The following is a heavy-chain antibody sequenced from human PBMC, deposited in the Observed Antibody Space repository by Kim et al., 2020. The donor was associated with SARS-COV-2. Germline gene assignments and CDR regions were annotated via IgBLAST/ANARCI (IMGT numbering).Heavy chain of an antibody. CDR2: ISESGGTP. CDR1: GYAFSNHV. V-gene: IGHV3-23*01. J-gene: IGHJ4*02. Sequence: GGSLRLSCTGSGYAFSNHVMSWVRQAPGKGLEWVSSISESGGTPYYADAVKGRFTISRDNAKNTLYLHINTLRAEDTAVYYCAKDLWVFRRSYHDDWGQGTLVSVSS. CDR3: AKDLWVFRRSYHDD. D-gene: IGHD3-16*02.